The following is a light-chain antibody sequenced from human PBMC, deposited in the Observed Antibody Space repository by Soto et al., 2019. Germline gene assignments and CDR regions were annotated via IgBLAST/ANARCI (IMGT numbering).Light chain of an antibody. Sequence: QSVLTQPRSVSGSPGQSVTISCTRTSSYIGPYDHVAWYQQHPGKAPKLIIFAVSKRPSGVPDRFSGSKSGNTASLTVSGLQAEDEADYYCSSYTGGNPSYVFGTGTKVTVL. V-gene: IGLV2-11*01. CDR3: SSYTGGNPSYV. CDR2: AVS. J-gene: IGLJ1*01. CDR1: SSYIGPYDH.